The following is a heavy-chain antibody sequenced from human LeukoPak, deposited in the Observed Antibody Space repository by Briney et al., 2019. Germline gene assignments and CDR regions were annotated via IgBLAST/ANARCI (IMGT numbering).Heavy chain of an antibody. CDR3: AKGALGYSYGNYFDY. D-gene: IGHD5-18*01. V-gene: IGHV3-30*18. CDR1: GFTFSSYG. CDR2: ISYDGSNK. J-gene: IGHJ4*02. Sequence: GGSLRLSCAASGFTFSSYGTHWVRQAPGKGLEWVAVISYDGSNKYYADSVKGRFTISRDNSKNTLYLQMNSLRAEDTAVYYCAKGALGYSYGNYFDYWGQGTLVTVSS.